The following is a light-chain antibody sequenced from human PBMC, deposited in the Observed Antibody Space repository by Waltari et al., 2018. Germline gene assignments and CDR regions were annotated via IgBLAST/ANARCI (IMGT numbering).Light chain of an antibody. CDR3: QQVIFYPLT. Sequence: DIQLTQSPSFLSASVGDRVTISCRASQGISSHLAWYQQKPGNAPKLLIYPASTLQSGVPSRFGGSGSGTEFTLTISSLQPEDFATYYCQQVIFYPLTFGGGTKVDIK. V-gene: IGKV1-9*01. CDR2: PAS. CDR1: QGISSH. J-gene: IGKJ4*01.